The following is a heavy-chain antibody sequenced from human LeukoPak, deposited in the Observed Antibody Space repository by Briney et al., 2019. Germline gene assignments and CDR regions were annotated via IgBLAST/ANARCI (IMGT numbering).Heavy chain of an antibody. Sequence: GGSLRLSCTASGFTFGDYAMSWVRQAPGKGLEWVGFIRSKAYGGTTEYAASVKGRFTISRDDSKSIAYLQMNSLKTEDTAVYYCTRGGYDSSGYSLDDAFDIWGQGTMVTVSS. CDR2: IRSKAYGGTT. D-gene: IGHD3-22*01. CDR3: TRGGYDSSGYSLDDAFDI. CDR1: GFTFGDYA. V-gene: IGHV3-49*04. J-gene: IGHJ3*02.